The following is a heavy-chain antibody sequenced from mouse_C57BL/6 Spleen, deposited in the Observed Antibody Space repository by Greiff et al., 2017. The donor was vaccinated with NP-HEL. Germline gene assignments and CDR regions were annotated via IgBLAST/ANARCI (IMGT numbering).Heavy chain of an antibody. D-gene: IGHD1-1*01. CDR3: ARDGGSRYFDV. Sequence: EVKVVESEGGLVQPGSSMKLSCTASGFTFSDYYMAWVRQVPEKGLEWVANINYDGSSTYYLDSLKSRFIISRDNAKNILYLQMSSLKSEDTATYYCARDGGSRYFDVWGTGTTVTVSS. CDR2: INYDGSST. CDR1: GFTFSDYY. V-gene: IGHV5-16*01. J-gene: IGHJ1*03.